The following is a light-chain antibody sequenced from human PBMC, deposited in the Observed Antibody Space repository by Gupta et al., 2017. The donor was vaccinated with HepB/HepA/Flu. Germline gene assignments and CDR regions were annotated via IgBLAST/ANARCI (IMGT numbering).Light chain of an antibody. CDR1: QTVSRSY. CDR3: LQDGSSSCI. V-gene: IGKV3-20*01. J-gene: IGKJ2*02. CDR2: GTS. Sequence: EIVLTQFPGTLSLSPGERATLSCRASQTVSRSYLAWYQHKPGHAPRLLIYGTSSRATGISDRFSGSGSGTDFTLSITRLEPEDFAVYYCLQDGSSSCIFGQGTKLEIK.